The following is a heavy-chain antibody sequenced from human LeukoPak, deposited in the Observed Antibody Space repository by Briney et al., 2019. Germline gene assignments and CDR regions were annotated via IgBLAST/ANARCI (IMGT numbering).Heavy chain of an antibody. CDR3: ARGDWGYTYGYTI. J-gene: IGHJ4*02. D-gene: IGHD5-18*01. Sequence: GGSLRLSCAASGFTVSSNYMNWVRQAPGKGLEWVSVIFSGGNTYYADSVKGRFTISRDNSKNTVYLQMNILRAEDTAVYYCARGDWGYTYGYTIWGQGTLVTVSS. CDR1: GFTVSSNY. V-gene: IGHV3-53*01. CDR2: IFSGGNT.